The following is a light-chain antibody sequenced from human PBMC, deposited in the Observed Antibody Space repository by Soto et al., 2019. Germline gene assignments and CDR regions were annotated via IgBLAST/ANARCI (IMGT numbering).Light chain of an antibody. CDR3: QQYGTSPRM. Sequence: EIVLTQSPGTLSLSPGDTAALSCRASQSVSNNYLAWYQQKPGQAPRLLIYGASSRATGIPDRFSGSASGTDFTLTISRLEPEDFVVYYCQQYGTSPRMFGQGTKVDIK. J-gene: IGKJ1*01. CDR1: QSVSNNY. CDR2: GAS. V-gene: IGKV3-20*01.